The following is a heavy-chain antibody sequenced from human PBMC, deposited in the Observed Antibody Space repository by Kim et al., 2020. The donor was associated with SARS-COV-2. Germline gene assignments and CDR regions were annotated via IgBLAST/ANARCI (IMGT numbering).Heavy chain of an antibody. D-gene: IGHD3-10*01. J-gene: IGHJ6*02. CDR2: ISYDGSNK. CDR1: GFTFSSYA. Sequence: GGSLRLSCAASGFTFSSYAMHWVRQAPGKGLEWVAVISYDGSNKYYADSVKGRFTISRDNSKNTLYLQMNSLRAEDTAVYYCARLTLYGSGSYYGMDVWGRGTTVTVSS. CDR3: ARLTLYGSGSYYGMDV. V-gene: IGHV3-30*04.